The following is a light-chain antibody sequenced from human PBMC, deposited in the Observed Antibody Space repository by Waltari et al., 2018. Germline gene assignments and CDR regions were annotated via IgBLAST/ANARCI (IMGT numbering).Light chain of an antibody. Sequence: QSALTQPASVSGSPGQSITISCTGTSSYVGGYNYFPWYQQYPGKAPQLMIYDVNNRPSGVSNRFSGSKSGNTASLTISGLQAEDEADYYCSSYTSSSTQVFGGGTKLTVL. CDR1: SSYVGGYNY. CDR3: SSYTSSSTQV. V-gene: IGLV2-14*03. CDR2: DVN. J-gene: IGLJ3*02.